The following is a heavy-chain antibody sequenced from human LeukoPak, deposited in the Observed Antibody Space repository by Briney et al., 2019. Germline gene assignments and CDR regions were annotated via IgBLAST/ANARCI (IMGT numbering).Heavy chain of an antibody. CDR1: GASISSGDYY. V-gene: IGHV4-30-4*01. CDR3: ARDDGEVPGLDY. J-gene: IGHJ4*02. D-gene: IGHD3-16*01. Sequence: PSETLSLTCTVSGASISSGDYYWSWIRQPPGKGLEWIGHIYYSGSTYYNPSLKSRVIISVDTSKNQFSLKLSSVTAADTAVYYCARDDGEVPGLDYWGQGTLVIVSS. CDR2: IYYSGST.